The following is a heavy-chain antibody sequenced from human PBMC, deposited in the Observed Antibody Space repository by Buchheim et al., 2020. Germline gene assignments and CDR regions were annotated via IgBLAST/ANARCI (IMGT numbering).Heavy chain of an antibody. CDR3: AREAPRLYYYDY. V-gene: IGHV5-51*03. Sequence: EVQLVQSGAEVKQPGESLKISCKGSGYSFSTSWIGWVRQMPGKGLEWMGIIYPGYSDTRYNPSFQGQVIISVDKSISTAYLQWSSLRASDTAMYYCAREAPRLYYYDYWGQGTL. CDR2: IYPGYSDT. D-gene: IGHD2/OR15-2a*01. J-gene: IGHJ4*02. CDR1: GYSFSTSW.